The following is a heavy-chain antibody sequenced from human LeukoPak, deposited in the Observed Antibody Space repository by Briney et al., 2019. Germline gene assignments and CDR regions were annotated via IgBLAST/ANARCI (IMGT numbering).Heavy chain of an antibody. V-gene: IGHV4-34*01. CDR2: INHSGGS. CDR3: ARGVDYYGV. D-gene: IGHD3-10*01. J-gene: IGHJ4*02. CDR1: GGSFSGYS. Sequence: PSETLSLTCAVYGGSFSGYSWNWIRQPPVKGLEWIGEINHSGGSNYNPSLKSRVTISVDTSKKQFSLKLSSVTAADTAVYYCARGVDYYGVWGQGTLVTVSS.